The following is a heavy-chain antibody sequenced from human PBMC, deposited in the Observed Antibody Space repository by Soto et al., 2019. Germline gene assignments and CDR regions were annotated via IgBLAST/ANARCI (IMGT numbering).Heavy chain of an antibody. CDR1: GYTFTSYD. Sequence: GASVKVSCKASGYTFTSYDINWVRRATGQGLEWMGWMNPNSGNTGYAQKFQGRVTMTRNTSISTAYMELSSLRSEDTAVYYCARGLFMSVTTTDHDAFDIWGQGTMVTVSS. CDR3: ARGLFMSVTTTDHDAFDI. V-gene: IGHV1-8*01. CDR2: MNPNSGNT. D-gene: IGHD4-17*01. J-gene: IGHJ3*02.